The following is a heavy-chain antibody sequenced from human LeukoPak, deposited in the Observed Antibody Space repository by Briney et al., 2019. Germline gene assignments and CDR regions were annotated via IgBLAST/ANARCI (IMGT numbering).Heavy chain of an antibody. CDR1: GLSFSDNY. Sequence: GGSLRLSCAASGLSFSDNYMGWMRQPPGKGLEWLSYINSDGSMTKYTASVQGRFTISRDNAKRSVFLQMNNLRANDTARYYCAKGSRGWTFDVWGQGSQVTVSS. V-gene: IGHV3-11*01. D-gene: IGHD5-12*01. CDR3: AKGSRGWTFDV. J-gene: IGHJ4*02. CDR2: INSDGSMT.